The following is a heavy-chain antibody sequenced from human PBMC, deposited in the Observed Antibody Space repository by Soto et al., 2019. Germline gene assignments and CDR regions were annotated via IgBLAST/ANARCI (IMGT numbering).Heavy chain of an antibody. V-gene: IGHV1-18*04. D-gene: IGHD6-6*01. CDR2: ISAYNGNT. J-gene: IGHJ4*02. Sequence: GASVQVFFKASGYAFTSFGTSWVRQAPGQGLEWMGWISAYNGNTNYAQKLQGRVTMTTDTSTSTAYMELRSLRSDDTAVYYCARGGIADRPPPFDYWGQGTMVTVSS. CDR1: GYAFTSFG. CDR3: ARGGIADRPPPFDY.